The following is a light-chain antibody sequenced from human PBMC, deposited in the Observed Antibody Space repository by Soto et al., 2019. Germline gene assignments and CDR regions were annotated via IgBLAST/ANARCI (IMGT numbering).Light chain of an antibody. CDR3: HQYNTWPLT. J-gene: IGKJ4*01. Sequence: EIVMTQSPVTLSVSPGERATLSCRASKTIRSDVAWYQQKPGQAPRLLISDASTRATSIPARFNGSGSGTEFTLAISSLQSEDFAIYYCHQYNTWPLTFGGGTKVEIK. CDR1: KTIRSD. CDR2: DAS. V-gene: IGKV3-15*01.